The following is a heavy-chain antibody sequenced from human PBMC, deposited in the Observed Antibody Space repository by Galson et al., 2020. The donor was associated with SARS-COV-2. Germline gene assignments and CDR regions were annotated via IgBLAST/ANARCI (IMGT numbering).Heavy chain of an antibody. Sequence: ASVKVSCKASGYTFTSYGISWVRQAPGQGLEWMGWISAYNGNTNYAQKLQGRVTMTTDTSTSTAYMELRSLRSDDTAVYYCARDHITMVRGVKVGWFDPWGQGTLVTVSS. J-gene: IGHJ5*02. V-gene: IGHV1-18*01. D-gene: IGHD3-10*01. CDR2: ISAYNGNT. CDR1: GYTFTSYG. CDR3: ARDHITMVRGVKVGWFDP.